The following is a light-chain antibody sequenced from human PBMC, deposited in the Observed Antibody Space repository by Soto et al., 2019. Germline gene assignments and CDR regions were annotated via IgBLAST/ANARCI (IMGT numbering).Light chain of an antibody. CDR1: QSVSSN. V-gene: IGKV3-15*01. J-gene: IGKJ5*01. Sequence: EIVMTQSPATLSVSPVERATLSCRASQSVSSNLAWYQQKPGKAPRLLIYGASPRPTGIPARFSGSGSGTEFTLTISSMQSEDFAVYYCQQYKNWLITFVQGTRLEIK. CDR2: GAS. CDR3: QQYKNWLIT.